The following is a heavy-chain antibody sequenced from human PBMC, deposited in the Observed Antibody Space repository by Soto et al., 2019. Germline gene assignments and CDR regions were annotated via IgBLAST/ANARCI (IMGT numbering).Heavy chain of an antibody. CDR3: ARANGGEVYSSGLFDY. D-gene: IGHD6-19*01. CDR2: ISAYNGNT. J-gene: IGHJ4*02. Sequence: QVQLVQSGAEVKKPGASVKVSCKASGYTFTSSAITWVRQAPGQGLEWMGWISAYNGNTNYAKKLQGRVNMTTDTSTSTACMELRSLRYDATAVYYCARANGGEVYSSGLFDYWGQGTLVTVSS. V-gene: IGHV1-18*01. CDR1: GYTFTSSA.